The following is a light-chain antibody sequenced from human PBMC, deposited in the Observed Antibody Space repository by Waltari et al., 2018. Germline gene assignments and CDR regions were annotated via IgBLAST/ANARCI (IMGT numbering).Light chain of an antibody. Sequence: DIQMTQSPSSLSAFVGDTVSISCRTDYNIGTSLSWYRQKSPGAPRLLIFGASVLKRGAPSRFSGRGSGTDFTLTITGLLIEDFATYYCQQTSTTLWTFGQGT. CDR1: YNIGTS. J-gene: IGKJ1*01. CDR2: GAS. CDR3: QQTSTTLWT. V-gene: IGKV1-39*01.